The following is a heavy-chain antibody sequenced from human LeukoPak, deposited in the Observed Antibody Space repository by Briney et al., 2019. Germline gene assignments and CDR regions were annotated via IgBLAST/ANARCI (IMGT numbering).Heavy chain of an antibody. V-gene: IGHV3-74*01. J-gene: IGHJ6*03. D-gene: IGHD3-3*01. CDR2: INTDGSST. Sequence: GGSLRLSCAASGFTLRNYWMHWVRQAPGKGLVWVSCINTDGSSTSYADSVKGRFTISRDNAKNTLYLQMNSLRAEDTDVYYCARDSTYYDFWSGTYYYSYYMDVWGKGTTVTVSS. CDR1: GFTLRNYW. CDR3: ARDSTYYDFWSGTYYYSYYMDV.